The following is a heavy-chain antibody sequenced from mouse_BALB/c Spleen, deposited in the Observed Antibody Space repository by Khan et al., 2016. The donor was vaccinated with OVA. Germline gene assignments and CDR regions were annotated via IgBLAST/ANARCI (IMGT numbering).Heavy chain of an antibody. V-gene: IGHV5-6-5*01. J-gene: IGHJ3*01. CDR1: GFTFSNYA. CDR2: ISSGDST. CDR3: AKDYWFAY. Sequence: EVELVESGGGLVKPGGSLKLSCAASGFTFSNYAMSWVRQSPEKRLEWVASISSGDSTYYSDSVKGRFTISRYKARNILYLQMSSLRSEDTAMYYCAKDYWFAYWGQGTMVTVSA.